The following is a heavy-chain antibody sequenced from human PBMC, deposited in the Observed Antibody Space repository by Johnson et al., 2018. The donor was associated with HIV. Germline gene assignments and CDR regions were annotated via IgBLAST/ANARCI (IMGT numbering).Heavy chain of an antibody. J-gene: IGHJ3*02. CDR1: GFTFSSYA. V-gene: IGHV3-30-3*01. D-gene: IGHD1-26*01. Sequence: QVQLVESGGGVVQPGRSLRLSCAASGFTFSSYAMHWVRQAPGKGLEWVAVISYDGSNKYYADSVKGRFPISRANSKNTLYLQMNSLRAEEKAVYYCAAPWELDSFDIWGQGTMVTVSS. CDR2: ISYDGSNK. CDR3: AAPWELDSFDI.